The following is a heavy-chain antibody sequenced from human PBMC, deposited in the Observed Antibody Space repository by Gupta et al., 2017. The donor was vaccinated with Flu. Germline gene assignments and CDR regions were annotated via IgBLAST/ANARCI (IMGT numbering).Heavy chain of an antibody. J-gene: IGHJ4*02. CDR2: IDHRGNN. D-gene: IGHD6-19*01. CDR3: ARGGRMSVAASYFDF. V-gene: IGHV4-38-2*01. Sequence: QVHLQESGPGLVKPSETLSLTRVGSGYSMSSGHYWGWLRQPPGKGLEWIGTIDHRGNNYYNPSLRSRVTISVVSSENEFSLKLYSVTAADRALYYCARGGRMSVAASYFDFWGQGTLVTVSS. CDR1: GYSMSSGHY.